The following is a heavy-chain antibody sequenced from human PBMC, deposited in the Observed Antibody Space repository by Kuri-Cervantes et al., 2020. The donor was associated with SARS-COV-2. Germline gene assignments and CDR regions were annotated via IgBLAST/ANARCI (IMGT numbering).Heavy chain of an antibody. J-gene: IGHJ4*02. CDR2: ISSNGGST. Sequence: GGSLRLSCAASQFSFSSYAMSWVRQAPGKGLEYVSAISSNGGSTYYANSVKGRFTISRDNSKNTLYLQMGSLRAEDTAVYYCATPAPEYGGNSGGWVFWGQGTLVTVSS. V-gene: IGHV3-64*01. CDR1: QFSFSSYA. D-gene: IGHD4-23*01. CDR3: ATPAPEYGGNSGGWVF.